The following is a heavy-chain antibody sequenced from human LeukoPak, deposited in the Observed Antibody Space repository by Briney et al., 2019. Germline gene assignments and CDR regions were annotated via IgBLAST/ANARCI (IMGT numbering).Heavy chain of an antibody. V-gene: IGHV4-61*01. D-gene: IGHD1-26*01. Sequence: SETLSLTCTVSGGSVSSGSYYWSWIRQPPGKGLEWIGYIYYSGSTNYNPSLKSRVTISVDTSKNQFSLKLSSVTAADTAVYYCAREEHPFDYYYYGMDVWGQGTTVTVPS. CDR2: IYYSGST. CDR3: AREEHPFDYYYYGMDV. CDR1: GGSVSSGSYY. J-gene: IGHJ6*02.